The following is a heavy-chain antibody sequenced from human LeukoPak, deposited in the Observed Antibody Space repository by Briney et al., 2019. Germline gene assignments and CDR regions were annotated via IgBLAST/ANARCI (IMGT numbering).Heavy chain of an antibody. D-gene: IGHD4-11*01. Sequence: GGSLRLSCAASGFTFSRYGIHWVRQAPGQGLEWVSYITSDSVTMFYADSVKGRFTASRDNAENSMYLQMNSLRAEDTAGYCTRVALRPIDYSNPEFDPWGQGTLVTVSS. CDR3: TRVALRPIDYSNPEFDP. J-gene: IGHJ5*02. CDR1: GFTFSRYG. CDR2: ITSDSVTM. V-gene: IGHV3-48*01.